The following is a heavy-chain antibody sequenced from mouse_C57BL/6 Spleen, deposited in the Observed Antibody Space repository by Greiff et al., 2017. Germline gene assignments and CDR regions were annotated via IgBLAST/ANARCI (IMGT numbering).Heavy chain of an antibody. V-gene: IGHV1-54*01. CDR2: INPGSGGT. CDR3: ARSCGSSYLFDY. CDR1: GYAFTNYL. Sequence: QVQLQQSGAELVRPGTSVKVSCKASGYAFTNYLIEWVKQRPGQGLEWIGVINPGSGGTNYNEKFKGKATLTADKSSSTAYMQLRSLTSEDSAVYFCARSCGSSYLFDYWGQGTTLTVSS. D-gene: IGHD1-1*01. J-gene: IGHJ2*01.